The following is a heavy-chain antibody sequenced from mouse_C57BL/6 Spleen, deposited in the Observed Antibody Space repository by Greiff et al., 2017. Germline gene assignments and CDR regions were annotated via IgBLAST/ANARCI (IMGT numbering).Heavy chain of an antibody. CDR1: GYTFTSYW. D-gene: IGHD1-1*01. CDR2: LHPSDSDT. V-gene: IGHV1-74*01. J-gene: IGHJ4*01. CDR3: ATAGVVATDYAMDY. Sequence: VQLQQPGAELVKPGASVKVSCKASGYTFTSYWMHWVKQRPGQGLEWIGRLHPSDSDTNYNQKFKGKATLTVDKSSSTAYLQLSSLTSEDSAVYYGATAGVVATDYAMDYWGQGTSVTVSS.